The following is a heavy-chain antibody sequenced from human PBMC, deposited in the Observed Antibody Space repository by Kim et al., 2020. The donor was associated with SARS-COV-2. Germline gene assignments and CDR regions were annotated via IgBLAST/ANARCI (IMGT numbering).Heavy chain of an antibody. CDR1: GFTFSSYG. V-gene: IGHV3-33*01. CDR3: ARCTERSDILTIYYYYGMDV. D-gene: IGHD3-9*01. CDR2: IWYDGSNK. J-gene: IGHJ6*02. Sequence: GGSLRLSCAASGFTFSSYGMHWVRQAPGKGLEWVAVIWYDGSNKYYADSVKGRFTISRDNSKNTLYLQMNSLRAEDTAVYYCARCTERSDILTIYYYYGMDVWGQGTTVTVSS.